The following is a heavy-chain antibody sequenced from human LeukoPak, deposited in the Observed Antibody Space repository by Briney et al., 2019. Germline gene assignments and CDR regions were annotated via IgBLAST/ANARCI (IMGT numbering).Heavy chain of an antibody. J-gene: IGHJ6*02. CDR1: GGSISSYY. V-gene: IGHV4-59*01. Sequence: SETLSLTCTVSGGSISSYYWSWLRQPPGKGLEWIGYIYYSGSTNYNPSLKSRVTISVDTSKNQFSLKLSSVTAADTAVYYCARSYDSSGYYHHYGMDVWGQGTTVTVSS. D-gene: IGHD3-22*01. CDR2: IYYSGST. CDR3: ARSYDSSGYYHHYGMDV.